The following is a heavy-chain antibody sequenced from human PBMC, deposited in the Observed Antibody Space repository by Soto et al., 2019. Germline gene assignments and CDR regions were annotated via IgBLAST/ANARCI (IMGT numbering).Heavy chain of an antibody. CDR1: GGCISSYY. CDR3: ARTSSGGYDPRFDY. CDR2: IYYSGST. V-gene: IGHV4-59*08. D-gene: IGHD5-12*01. J-gene: IGHJ4*02. Sequence: SETLSLTCTVSGGCISSYYWSWIRQAPGKGLEWIGYIYYSGSTNYNPSLKSRVTISVDTSKNQFSLKLSSVTAADTAVYYCARTSSGGYDPRFDYWGQGTLVTVSS.